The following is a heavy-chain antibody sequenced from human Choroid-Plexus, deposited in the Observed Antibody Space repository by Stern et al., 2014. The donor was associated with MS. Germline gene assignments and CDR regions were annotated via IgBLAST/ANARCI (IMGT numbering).Heavy chain of an antibody. V-gene: IGHV3-30*18. D-gene: IGHD2/OR15-2a*01. J-gene: IGHJ4*02. CDR3: AKDRQYLTFFFGF. Sequence: VQLVESGGGVVQPGRPLRLSCAASGFSFSSFGMHWVRQAPGKGLGWVALISYDGSKDYADSVKGRFTISRDNSKNTLYMQMNSLRAEDTAVYYCAKDRQYLTFFFGFWGQGSLVTVSS. CDR2: ISYDGSK. CDR1: GFSFSSFG.